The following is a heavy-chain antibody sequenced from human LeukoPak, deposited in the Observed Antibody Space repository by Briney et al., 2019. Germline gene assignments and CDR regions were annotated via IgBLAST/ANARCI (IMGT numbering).Heavy chain of an antibody. CDR3: ARGYTFSDAFDI. J-gene: IGHJ3*02. CDR1: GYTFTSYD. CDR2: MNPNSGNT. D-gene: IGHD2-2*02. Sequence: ASVRVSCKASGYTFTSYDINWVRQATGQGLEWMGWMNPNSGNTGYAQKFQGRVTMTRNTSISTAYMELSSLRSEDTAVYYCARGYTFSDAFDIWGQGTMATVSS. V-gene: IGHV1-8*01.